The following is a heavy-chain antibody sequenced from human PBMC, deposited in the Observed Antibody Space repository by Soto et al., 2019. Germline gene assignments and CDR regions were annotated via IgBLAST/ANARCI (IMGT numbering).Heavy chain of an antibody. CDR2: IIPIFGTA. CDR3: ARDRIRGYSYGDPPHYGMDV. J-gene: IGHJ6*02. D-gene: IGHD5-18*01. CDR1: GGTFSSYA. Sequence: QVQLVQSGAEVKKPGSSVQVSCKASGGTFSSYAISWVRQAPGQGLEWMGGIIPIFGTANYAQKFQGRVTIPADESTSTAYIELSSLRSEDTAVYYCARDRIRGYSYGDPPHYGMDVWGQGTTVTVSS. V-gene: IGHV1-69*01.